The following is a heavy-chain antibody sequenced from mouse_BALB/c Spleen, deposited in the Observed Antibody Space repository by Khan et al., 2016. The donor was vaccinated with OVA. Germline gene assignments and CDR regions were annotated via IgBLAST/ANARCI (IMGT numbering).Heavy chain of an antibody. CDR1: GYSFTSYL. CDR3: ARGGYSSFAY. J-gene: IGHJ3*01. CDR2: IYPGNSDT. Sequence: EVQLQQSGTVLARPGASVKMSCKASGYSFTSYLIPWVKQRPGQGLEWIGDIYPGNSDTTYNQKFTDKAKLTAGTSANTAYMELSSLTNEDSAVDYCARGGYSSFAYWGQGTLVTVSA. D-gene: IGHD1-3*01. V-gene: IGHV1-5*01.